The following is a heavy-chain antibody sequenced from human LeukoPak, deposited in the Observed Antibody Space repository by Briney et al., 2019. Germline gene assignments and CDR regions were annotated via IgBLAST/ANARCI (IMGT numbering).Heavy chain of an antibody. CDR2: ISSSSSYI. V-gene: IGHV3-21*01. D-gene: IGHD2-15*01. J-gene: IGHJ4*02. Sequence: GGSPRLSCAASGFTFSSYSMNWVRQAPGKGLEWVSSISSSSSYIYYADSVKGRFTISRDNAKNSLYLQMNSLRAEDTAVYYCASCSGGSCYSGRIDYWGQGTLVTVS. CDR3: ASCSGGSCYSGRIDY. CDR1: GFTFSSYS.